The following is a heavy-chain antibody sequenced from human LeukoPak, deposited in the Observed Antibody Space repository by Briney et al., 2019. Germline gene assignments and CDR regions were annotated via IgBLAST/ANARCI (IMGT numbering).Heavy chain of an antibody. CDR2: ISSSGNII. J-gene: IGHJ4*02. CDR1: GFTFSRYI. D-gene: IGHD3-10*01. Sequence: GGSLRLSCAASGFTFSRYIMNWVRQAPGKGLEWVSSISSSGNIIYYADSVRSRFTISRDNAKNSLYLQMNSLRAEDTAVFYCARADYYDSGSFYPLNFWGQGTLVTVSS. CDR3: ARADYYDSGSFYPLNF. V-gene: IGHV3-21*01.